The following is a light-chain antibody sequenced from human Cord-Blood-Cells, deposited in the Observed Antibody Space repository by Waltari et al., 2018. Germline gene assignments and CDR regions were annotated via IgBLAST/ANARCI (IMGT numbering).Light chain of an antibody. J-gene: IGKJ2*01. CDR3: QQYYSTPYT. CDR1: QSVIYSSNNKNY. CDR2: WAS. V-gene: IGKV4-1*01. Sequence: DIVMTNSQDSLDVSLGERATITCKSSQSVIYSSNNKNYLAWYQQKPGQPPKLLIYWASTRETGVPDRFSGSGSGTDFTLTISSLQAEDVAVYYCQQYYSTPYTFGQGTKLEIK.